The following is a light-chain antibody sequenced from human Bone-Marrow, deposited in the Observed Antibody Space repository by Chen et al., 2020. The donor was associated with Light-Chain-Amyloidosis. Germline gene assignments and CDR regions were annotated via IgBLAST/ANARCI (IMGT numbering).Light chain of an antibody. J-gene: IGKJ2*01. CDR1: QTISSNY. Sequence: EIVLTQSPATLSLSPGERATLSCWASQTISSNYLAWYQQKPGQAPRLVIFGASSRAGGIPARFGGSGSGTDFTLTISRLEPEDFAVYYCQQYGSSPYTFGQGIKLEIK. CDR2: GAS. V-gene: IGKV3-20*01. CDR3: QQYGSSPYT.